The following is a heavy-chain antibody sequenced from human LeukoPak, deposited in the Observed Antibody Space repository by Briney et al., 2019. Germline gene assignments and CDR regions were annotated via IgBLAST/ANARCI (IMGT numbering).Heavy chain of an antibody. D-gene: IGHD3-22*01. J-gene: IGHJ3*02. Sequence: SETLSLTCTVSGGSISSYYWSWIRQPPGKGLEWIGYIYYSGSTNYNPSLKSRVTISVDTSKNQFSLKLSSVTAADTAVYYCARVRPAVVVIEDAFDIWGQGTMGTVSS. V-gene: IGHV4-59*01. CDR2: IYYSGST. CDR3: ARVRPAVVVIEDAFDI. CDR1: GGSISSYY.